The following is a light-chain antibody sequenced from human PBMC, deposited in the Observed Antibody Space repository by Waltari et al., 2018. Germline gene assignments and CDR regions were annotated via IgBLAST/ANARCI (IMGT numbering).Light chain of an antibody. CDR1: QSISNW. Sequence: VIMSCRASQSISNWLAGYQQRPGKAHKLLVYKSSTLESGVPSRVSGSGSGTEFTLTISSLQPEDFATYYCQQYNSYSLLSFGGGTKVEIK. CDR2: KSS. V-gene: IGKV1-5*03. CDR3: QQYNSYSLLS. J-gene: IGKJ4*01.